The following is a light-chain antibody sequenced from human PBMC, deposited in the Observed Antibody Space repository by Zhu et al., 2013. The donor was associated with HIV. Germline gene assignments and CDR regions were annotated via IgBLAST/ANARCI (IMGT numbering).Light chain of an antibody. V-gene: IGKV4-1*01. CDR3: QHYYTIPVT. CDR1: QTLTFS. CDR2: WAS. Sequence: DIQMTQSPSTLSASVGDRITITCRASQTLTFSVAWYQQKPGQPPKLLIYWASSRESGVPDRFSGSGSGTDFTLTINSLQAEDVAVYYCQHYYTIPVTFGGGTKVEIK. J-gene: IGKJ4*01.